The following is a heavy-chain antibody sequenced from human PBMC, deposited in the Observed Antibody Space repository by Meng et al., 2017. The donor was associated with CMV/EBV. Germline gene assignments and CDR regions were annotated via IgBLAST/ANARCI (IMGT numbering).Heavy chain of an antibody. J-gene: IGHJ4*02. Sequence: GESLKISCAASGFTFSSYAMHWVRQAPGKGLEWVAVISYDGSNKYYADSVKGRFTISRDNSKNTLYLQMNSLRAEDTAVYYCARDSEGYCSGGSCYDPGAGYDYWGQGTLVNVSS. CDR3: ARDSEGYCSGGSCYDPGAGYDY. CDR2: ISYDGSNK. V-gene: IGHV3-30*04. D-gene: IGHD2-15*01. CDR1: GFTFSSYA.